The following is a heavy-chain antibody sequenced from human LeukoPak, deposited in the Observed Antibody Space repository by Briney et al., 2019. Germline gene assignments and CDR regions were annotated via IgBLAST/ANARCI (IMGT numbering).Heavy chain of an antibody. D-gene: IGHD3-10*01. J-gene: IGHJ6*02. CDR3: AREVTMVRDYYYGMDV. Sequence: GSLRLSCAASGFTFSSYAMHWVRQAPGKGLEWVAVISYDGSNKYYAASVKGRFTISRDNSKNTLYLQMNSLRAEDTAVYYCAREVTMVRDYYYGMDVWGQGTTVTVSS. CDR2: ISYDGSNK. V-gene: IGHV3-30-3*01. CDR1: GFTFSSYA.